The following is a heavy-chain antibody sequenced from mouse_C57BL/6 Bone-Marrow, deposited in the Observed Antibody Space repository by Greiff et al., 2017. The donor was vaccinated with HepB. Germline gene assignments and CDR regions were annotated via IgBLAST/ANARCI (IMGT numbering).Heavy chain of an antibody. Sequence: EVHLVESGGGLVKPGGSLKLSCAASGFTFSSYAMSWVRQTPEKRLEWVATISDGGSYTYYPDNVKGRFTISRDNAKNNLYLQMSHLKSEDTAMYYCAGYYDYDWFAYWGQGTLVTVSA. J-gene: IGHJ3*01. CDR2: ISDGGSYT. V-gene: IGHV5-4*01. CDR1: GFTFSSYA. D-gene: IGHD2-4*01. CDR3: AGYYDYDWFAY.